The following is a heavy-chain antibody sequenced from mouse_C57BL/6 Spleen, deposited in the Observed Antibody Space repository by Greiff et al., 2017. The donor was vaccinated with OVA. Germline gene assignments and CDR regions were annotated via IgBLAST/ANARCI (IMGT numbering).Heavy chain of an antibody. CDR2: IDPEPGGT. Sequence: QLQQSGAELVRPGASVTLSCKASGYTFTDYEMHWVKQTPVHGLEWIGAIDPEPGGTAYNQKFKGKAILTADKSSSTAYMELRSLTSEDSAVYYCTRRDYYGSSWYFDVWGTGTTVTVSS. CDR1: GYTFTDYE. D-gene: IGHD1-1*01. V-gene: IGHV1-15*01. J-gene: IGHJ1*03. CDR3: TRRDYYGSSWYFDV.